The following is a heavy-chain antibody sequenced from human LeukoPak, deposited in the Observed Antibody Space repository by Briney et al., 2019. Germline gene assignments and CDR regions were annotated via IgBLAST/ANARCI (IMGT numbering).Heavy chain of an antibody. V-gene: IGHV3-43D*03. D-gene: IGHD3-10*01. CDR3: VTHELKDAFDI. CDR2: ISWDGDST. Sequence: GGSLRLSCAASGFTFDDYAMHWVRQAPGKGLECVSLISWDGDSTYYADSVKGRFTISRDNAKNSLYLQMNSLRAEDTAVYYCVTHELKDAFDIWGQGTMVTVSS. CDR1: GFTFDDYA. J-gene: IGHJ3*02.